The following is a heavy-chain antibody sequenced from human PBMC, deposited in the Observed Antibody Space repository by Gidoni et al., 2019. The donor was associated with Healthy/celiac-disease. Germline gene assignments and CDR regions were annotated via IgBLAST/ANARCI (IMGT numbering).Heavy chain of an antibody. CDR1: GGSFSGYY. CDR3: ASDDYYGSGTFDY. D-gene: IGHD3-10*01. Sequence: QVQLQQWGAGLLKPSETLSLTCAVYGGSFSGYYWSWIRQPPGKGLEWIGEINHSGSTNYNPSLKSRVTISVDTSKNQFSLKLSSVTAADTAVYYCASDDYYGSGTFDYWGQGTLVTVSS. V-gene: IGHV4-34*01. J-gene: IGHJ4*02. CDR2: INHSGST.